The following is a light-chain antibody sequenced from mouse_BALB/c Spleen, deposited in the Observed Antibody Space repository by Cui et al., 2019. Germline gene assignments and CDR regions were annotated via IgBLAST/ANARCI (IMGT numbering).Light chain of an antibody. Sequence: DIKMTQSPSSMYASLGERVTITCKASQDINSYLSWCQQKPGKSPKTLIYRANRLVDGVPSRFSGSGSGQDYSLTISSLEYEDMGIYYCLQYDEFPFTFGSGTKLEIK. J-gene: IGKJ4*01. CDR3: LQYDEFPFT. CDR2: RAN. V-gene: IGKV14-111*01. CDR1: QDINSY.